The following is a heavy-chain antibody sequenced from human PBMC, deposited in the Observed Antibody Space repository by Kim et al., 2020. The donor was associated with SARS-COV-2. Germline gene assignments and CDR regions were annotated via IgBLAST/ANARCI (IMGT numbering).Heavy chain of an antibody. V-gene: IGHV1-46*01. J-gene: IGHJ4*02. D-gene: IGHD6-6*01. CDR3: ARGSRSTYSSSYAGREDHKFDY. CDR2: INPSGGST. CDR1: GYTFTSYY. Sequence: ASVKVSCKASGYTFTSYYMHWVRQAPGQGLEWMGIINPSGGSTSYAQKFQGRVTMTRDTSTSTVYMELSSLRSEDTAVYYCARGSRSTYSSSYAGREDHKFDYWGQGTLVTVSS.